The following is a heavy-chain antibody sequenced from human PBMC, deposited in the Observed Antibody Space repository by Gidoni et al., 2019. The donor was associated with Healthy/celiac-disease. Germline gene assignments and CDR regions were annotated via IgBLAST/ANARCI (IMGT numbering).Heavy chain of an antibody. Sequence: EVQLVESGGGLVQRGGSLRLSCAPSGSTFSSHSMNWVRQAPGKGLEWVSSISSSGSTIYYADSVKGRFTISRDNAKNSLYLQMNSLRAEDTAVYYCARAASHAFDYWGQGTLVTVSS. CDR3: ARAASHAFDY. J-gene: IGHJ4*02. V-gene: IGHV3-21*01. CDR1: GSTFSSHS. CDR2: ISSSGSTI.